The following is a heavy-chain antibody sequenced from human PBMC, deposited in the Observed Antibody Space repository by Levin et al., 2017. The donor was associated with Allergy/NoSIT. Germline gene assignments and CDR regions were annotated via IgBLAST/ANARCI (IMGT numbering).Heavy chain of an antibody. J-gene: IGHJ3*02. CDR3: ARDAAGNTDAFDI. V-gene: IGHV1-18*01. CDR2: ISAYNGNT. D-gene: IGHD1/OR15-1a*01. Sequence: GESLKISCKASGYTFTSYGISWVRQAPGQGLEWMGWISAYNGNTNYAQKLQGRVTMTTDTSTSTAYMELRSLRSDDTAVYYCARDAAGNTDAFDIWGQGTMVTVSS. CDR1: GYTFTSYG.